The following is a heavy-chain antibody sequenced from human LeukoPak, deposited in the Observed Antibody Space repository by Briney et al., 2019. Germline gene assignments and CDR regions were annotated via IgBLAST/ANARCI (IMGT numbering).Heavy chain of an antibody. CDR1: GFTFSSYS. J-gene: IGHJ5*02. D-gene: IGHD3-16*01. Sequence: TGGSLRLSCAASGFTFSSYSMNWVRQAPGKGLEWVSSISSSSSYISYADSVKGRFTISRDNAKNSLYLQMNSLRAEDTAVYYCARDRGGPWGQGTLVTVSS. V-gene: IGHV3-21*01. CDR2: ISSSSSYI. CDR3: ARDRGGP.